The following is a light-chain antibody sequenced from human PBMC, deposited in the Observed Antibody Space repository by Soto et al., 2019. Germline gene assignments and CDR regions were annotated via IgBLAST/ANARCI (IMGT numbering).Light chain of an antibody. CDR1: NIGSES. J-gene: IGLJ3*02. CDR3: QVWDGSSEQQV. V-gene: IGLV3-21*04. CDR2: YDS. Sequence: SYELSQPPSVSVAPGKTATITCGGNNIGSESVHWYQQKPGQAPVLVMDYDSDRPSGIPERFSGSNSGNTATLTIIRVEAGDEADYYCQVWDGSSEQQVFGGGTKVTVL.